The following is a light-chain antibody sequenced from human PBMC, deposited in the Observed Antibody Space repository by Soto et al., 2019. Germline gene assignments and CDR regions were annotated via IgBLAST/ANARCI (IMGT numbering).Light chain of an antibody. CDR2: AVS. CDR1: NSDIGSYNH. J-gene: IGLJ1*01. CDR3: ISYTDRQSYL. V-gene: IGLV2-14*03. Sequence: QSALTQPASVSGSPGQSITISCSGTNSDIGSYNHVAWYQQFPGKSPKLMIYAVSDRPSGVSDRFSGSKSGITASLTISGLQTEDEADYYCISYTDRQSYLFGTGTKVTVL.